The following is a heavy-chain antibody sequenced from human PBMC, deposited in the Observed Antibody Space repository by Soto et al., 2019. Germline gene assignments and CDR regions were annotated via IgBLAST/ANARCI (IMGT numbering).Heavy chain of an antibody. CDR3: AKDPPASLAAADPNWFDP. CDR1: GFTFISYA. D-gene: IGHD6-13*01. Sequence: GGALRLSCASFGFTFISYAMSWVRQAPGKGLEWVSANSGSDDRTYYADSVKGRFTISRDNSKNTLYLQMNSLRAEDTAVYYCAKDPPASLAAADPNWFDPWGQGTLVTVSS. V-gene: IGHV3-23*01. CDR2: NSGSDDRT. J-gene: IGHJ5*02.